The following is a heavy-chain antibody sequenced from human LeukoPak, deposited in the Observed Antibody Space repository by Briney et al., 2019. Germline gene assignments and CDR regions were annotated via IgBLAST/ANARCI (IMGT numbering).Heavy chain of an antibody. CDR2: INHSGIT. Sequence: SETLSLTCTVSGGSISGYSWSWIRQPPGKGLEWIGEINHSGITNYKPSLESRVAILVDTSRKQFSLKLRSVTAADTAVYYCARVRSNYYYYGMDVWGQGTTVTVSS. V-gene: IGHV4-34*01. CDR3: ARVRSNYYYYGMDV. J-gene: IGHJ6*02. CDR1: GGSISGYS.